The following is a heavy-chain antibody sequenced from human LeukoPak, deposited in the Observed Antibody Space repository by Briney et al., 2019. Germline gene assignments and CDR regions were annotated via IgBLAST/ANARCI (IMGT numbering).Heavy chain of an antibody. J-gene: IGHJ5*02. CDR3: ARAYRSSWYANWFDP. Sequence: SETLSLTCTVSSGSISTSNYYWGWVRQPPGKALEWIGNIFYSGSTYYNPSLKSRVTISVDTSKNQFSLKLSSVTAADTAVYFCARAYRSSWYANWFDPWGQGTLVTVSS. V-gene: IGHV4-39*07. CDR2: IFYSGST. CDR1: SGSISTSNYY. D-gene: IGHD6-13*01.